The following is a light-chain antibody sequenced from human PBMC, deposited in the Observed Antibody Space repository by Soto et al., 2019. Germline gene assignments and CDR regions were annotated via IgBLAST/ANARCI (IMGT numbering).Light chain of an antibody. V-gene: IGKV3-11*01. J-gene: IGKJ2*01. CDR2: DAS. CDR3: QQRGSWPRT. Sequence: EIVLTQSPATLSLSPGERATLSCRASQSVSSYLAWYQQKPGQAPRLLIYDASNRATGIPARFSGSGSGTDFTLTISILEPEDFAVYYCQQRGSWPRTFGQGTKLEIK. CDR1: QSVSSY.